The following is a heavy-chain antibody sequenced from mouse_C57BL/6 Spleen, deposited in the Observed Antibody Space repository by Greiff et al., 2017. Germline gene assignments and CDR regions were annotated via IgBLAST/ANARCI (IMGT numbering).Heavy chain of an antibody. J-gene: IGHJ2*01. D-gene: IGHD2-1*01. CDR3: ARDGNPFDY. Sequence: EVKLVESGGDLVKPGGSLKLSCAASGFTFSSYGMSWVRQTPDKRLEWVATISSGGSYTYYPDSVKGRFTISRDNAKNPLYLQMSSLKSEDTAMYYCARDGNPFDYWGQGTTRTVSS. V-gene: IGHV5-6*01. CDR2: ISSGGSYT. CDR1: GFTFSSYG.